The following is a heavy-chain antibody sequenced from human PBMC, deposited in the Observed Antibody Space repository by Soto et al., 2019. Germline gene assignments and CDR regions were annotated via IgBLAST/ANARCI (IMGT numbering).Heavy chain of an antibody. CDR1: GYTFTGYY. V-gene: IGHV1-2*04. Sequence: GASVKVSCKASGYTFTGYYMHWVRQAPGQGLEWMGWINPNSGGTNYAQKFQGWVTMTRDTSISTAYMELSRLRSDDTAVYYCARELVGATSPDAFDIWGQGTMVTVSS. D-gene: IGHD1-26*01. CDR3: ARELVGATSPDAFDI. J-gene: IGHJ3*02. CDR2: INPNSGGT.